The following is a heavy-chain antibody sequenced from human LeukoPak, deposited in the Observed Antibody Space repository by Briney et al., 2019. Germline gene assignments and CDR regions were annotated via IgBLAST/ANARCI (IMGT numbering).Heavy chain of an antibody. J-gene: IGHJ4*02. D-gene: IGHD4-17*01. CDR1: GGSVSSDH. CDR3: ARRSTYGFFDY. CDR2: IHNNGNT. Sequence: SETLSLTCTVSGGSVSSDHWNWIRQPPGKGLEWIGYIHNNGNTNDNPSLKSRVTISMDASKNQFSLRLSSVTAADTALYYCARRSTYGFFDYWGQGTLVTVSS. V-gene: IGHV4-59*08.